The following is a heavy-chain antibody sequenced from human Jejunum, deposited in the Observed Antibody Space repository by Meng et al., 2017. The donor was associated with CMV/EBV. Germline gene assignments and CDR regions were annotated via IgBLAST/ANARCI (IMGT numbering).Heavy chain of an antibody. J-gene: IGHJ4*01. V-gene: IGHV3-21*01. CDR2: ITSDSTYI. D-gene: IGHD6-19*01. CDR3: ARAGLYGSGPGY. Sequence: GFTFSSYSMNWVRQAPGKGLEWVSSITSDSTYIYYADSVKGRFTISRDNAKNSLYLQMNSLRAEDTAVYYCARAGLYGSGPGYWGQGTLVTVSS. CDR1: GFTFSSYS.